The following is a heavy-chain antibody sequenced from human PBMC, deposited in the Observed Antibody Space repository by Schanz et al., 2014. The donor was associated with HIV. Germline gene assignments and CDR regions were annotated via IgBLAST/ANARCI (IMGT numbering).Heavy chain of an antibody. Sequence: QVQLVQSGAEVKKPGASVKVSCKASGHTSTNYGITWVQQAPGQGLEWMAWISANNGNTYYAQKVQGRVSMATDTSTNTAYMELRSLRSDDTAVYYCARITGEHYYAMDVWGQGTTVTVTS. D-gene: IGHD3-16*01. CDR2: ISANNGNT. CDR3: ARITGEHYYAMDV. J-gene: IGHJ6*02. V-gene: IGHV1-18*01. CDR1: GHTSTNYG.